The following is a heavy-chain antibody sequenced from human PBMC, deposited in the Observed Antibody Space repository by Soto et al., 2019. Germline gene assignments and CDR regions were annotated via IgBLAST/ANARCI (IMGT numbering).Heavy chain of an antibody. J-gene: IGHJ6*02. D-gene: IGHD5-12*01. CDR1: GFTVSSNY. V-gene: IGHV3-53*01. CDR2: IYSGGST. CDR3: ARDRGATNHYYYYGMDV. Sequence: GGSLRLSCAASGFTVSSNYMSWVRQAPGKGLEWVSVIYSGGSTYYADSVKGRFTISRDNSKNTLYLQMNSLRAEDTAVYYCARDRGATNHYYYYGMDVWGQGTTVTVSS.